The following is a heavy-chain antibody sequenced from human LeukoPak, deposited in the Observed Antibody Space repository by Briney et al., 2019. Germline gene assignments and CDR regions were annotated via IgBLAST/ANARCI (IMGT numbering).Heavy chain of an antibody. CDR1: GGSFSGYY. Sequence: SETLSLTCAVYGGSFSGYYWSWIRQPPGKGLEWIGEINRSGSTNYNPSLKSRVTISVDTSKNQFSLKLSSVTAADTAVYYCARGLPYYDFWSGRNWFDPWGQGTLVTVSS. CDR2: INRSGST. CDR3: ARGLPYYDFWSGRNWFDP. D-gene: IGHD3-3*01. J-gene: IGHJ5*02. V-gene: IGHV4-34*01.